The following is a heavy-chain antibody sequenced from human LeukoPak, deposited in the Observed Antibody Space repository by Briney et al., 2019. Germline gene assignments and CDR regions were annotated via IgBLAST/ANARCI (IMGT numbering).Heavy chain of an antibody. Sequence: GRSLRLSCAVSGFTFSGHWMSWVRQAPGKGLEWVANINQGGSDKYYVDSVKGRFTISRDNANNLLYLQMNSLRGEDTAVYYCTRDRSRAEDDWGQGTLVTVSS. V-gene: IGHV3-7*01. CDR1: GFTFSGHW. J-gene: IGHJ4*02. D-gene: IGHD1-14*01. CDR3: TRDRSRAEDD. CDR2: INQGGSDK.